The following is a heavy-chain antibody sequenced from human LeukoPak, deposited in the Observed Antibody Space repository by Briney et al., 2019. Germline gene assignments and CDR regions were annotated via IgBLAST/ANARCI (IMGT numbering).Heavy chain of an antibody. CDR2: IWYDGSNK. J-gene: IGHJ4*02. V-gene: IGHV3-33*01. Sequence: GGSLRLSCAASGFTLSSYGMHWVRQAPGKGLEWVAVIWYDGSNKYYADSAKGRFTISRDNSKNTLYLQMNSLRAEDTAVYYCASTSGWYEPIDYWGQGTLVTVSS. CDR1: GFTLSSYG. D-gene: IGHD6-19*01. CDR3: ASTSGWYEPIDY.